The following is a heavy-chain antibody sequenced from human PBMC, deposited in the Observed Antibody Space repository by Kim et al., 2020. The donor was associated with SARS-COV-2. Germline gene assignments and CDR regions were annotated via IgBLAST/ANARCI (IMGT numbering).Heavy chain of an antibody. CDR1: GYTFKSYP. Sequence: ASVKVSCKAYGYTFKSYPIHWLRQAPGQRPEWMGWVNAANDETQYSQKFQGRVTITRDTSANTAYMELGRLTTKDTAIYYCARDMDPTVYDYWGQGTLVTVSS. CDR2: VNAANDET. CDR3: ARDMDPTVYDY. J-gene: IGHJ4*02. D-gene: IGHD4-4*01. V-gene: IGHV1-3*01.